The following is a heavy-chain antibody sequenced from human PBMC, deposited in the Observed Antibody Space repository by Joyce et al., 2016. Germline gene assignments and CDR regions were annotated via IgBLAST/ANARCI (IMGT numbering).Heavy chain of an antibody. V-gene: IGHV4-34*01. D-gene: IGHD6-13*01. Sequence: QVQLQQWGAGLLKPSETLSLTCGVYGESFSGYYWNWIRQAPGKGLEWIGEINHSGSTTYNPYLKSRVTIIIDTSKNQFSLRLSSVTATDTAVYYCARGDVAATGAPLDYWGQGTLVTVSS. CDR3: ARGDVAATGAPLDY. CDR1: GESFSGYY. CDR2: INHSGST. J-gene: IGHJ4*02.